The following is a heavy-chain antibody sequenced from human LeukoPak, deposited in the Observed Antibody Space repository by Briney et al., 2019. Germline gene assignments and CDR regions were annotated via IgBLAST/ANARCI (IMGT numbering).Heavy chain of an antibody. CDR1: GFTFSDYY. CDR2: IDMSATTI. V-gene: IGHV3-11*01. CDR3: AKDILAAGLFFDY. D-gene: IGHD6-13*01. J-gene: IGHJ4*02. Sequence: PGGSLRLSCAASGFTFSDYYMGWVRQAPGKGLECVSYIDMSATTIYYADSVKGRFTISRDNAKNSLFLQMNSLRAEDTAVYYCAKDILAAGLFFDYWGQGALVTVSS.